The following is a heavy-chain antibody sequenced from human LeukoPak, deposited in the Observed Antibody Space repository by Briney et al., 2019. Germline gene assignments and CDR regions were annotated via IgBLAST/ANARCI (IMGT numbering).Heavy chain of an antibody. CDR2: ISSNGGST. CDR3: ARGSRNYYDSSGYYYY. CDR1: RFTFSSYG. D-gene: IGHD3-22*01. Sequence: GGSLRLSCAASRFTFSSYGMHWVRQAPGKGLEYVSAISSNGGSTYYANSVKGRFTISRDNSKNTLYLQMGSLRAEDMAVYYCARGSRNYYDSSGYYYYWGQGTLVTVSS. J-gene: IGHJ4*02. V-gene: IGHV3-64*01.